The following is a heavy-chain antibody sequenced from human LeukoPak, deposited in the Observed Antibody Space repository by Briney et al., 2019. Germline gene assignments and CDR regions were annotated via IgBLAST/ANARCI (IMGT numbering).Heavy chain of an antibody. J-gene: IGHJ3*02. D-gene: IGHD5-12*01. V-gene: IGHV3-23*01. CDR3: AKGYSGYEVDAFDI. Sequence: PGGSPRLSCAASGFTFSSYAMSWVRQAPGKGLEWVSAISGSGGSTYYADSVKGRLTISRDNSKDTLYLQMNSLRAEDTAVYYCAKGYSGYEVDAFDIWGQGTMVTVSS. CDR1: GFTFSSYA. CDR2: ISGSGGST.